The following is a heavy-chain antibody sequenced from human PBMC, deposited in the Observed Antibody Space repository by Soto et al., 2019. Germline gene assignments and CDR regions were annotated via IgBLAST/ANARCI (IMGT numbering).Heavy chain of an antibody. Sequence: GGSLRLSCAASGFTFSSYAMSWVRQAPGKGLEWVSAISGSGGSTYYADSVKGRFTISRDNSKNTLYLQMNSLRAEDTAVYYCAKGDYITIFGVVITKGAAFDYWGQGTLVTVSS. V-gene: IGHV3-23*01. CDR1: GFTFSSYA. J-gene: IGHJ4*02. CDR2: ISGSGGST. D-gene: IGHD3-3*01. CDR3: AKGDYITIFGVVITKGAAFDY.